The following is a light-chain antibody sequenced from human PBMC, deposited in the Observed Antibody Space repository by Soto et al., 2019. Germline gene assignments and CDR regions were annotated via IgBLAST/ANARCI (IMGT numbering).Light chain of an antibody. J-gene: IGKJ2*01. CDR1: QSLSSN. CDR3: QQYNNWPYT. Sequence: EIVMTQSPATLSVSPGERATLSCRASQSLSSNLAWYQQKPGQAPRLLIYDASTRATGIPARFSGSGSGTEFTLTISSLQSEDFAVYYCQQYNNWPYTFGQGTKLEMK. V-gene: IGKV3-15*01. CDR2: DAS.